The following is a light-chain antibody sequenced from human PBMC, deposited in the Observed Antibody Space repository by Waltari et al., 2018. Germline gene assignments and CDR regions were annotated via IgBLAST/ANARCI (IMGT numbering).Light chain of an antibody. CDR1: SSTLGSPSH. CDR2: DDS. J-gene: IGLJ2*01. Sequence: QSVLTQPPSVSGAPGQRVTISCTGSSSTLGSPSHVHWYQQVPGRAPKLLIYDDSHRPSGVPDRFSGSKSGTSASLAITGLQAEDEAEYFCQSYDSGLNGLFFGGGTKVTVL. V-gene: IGLV1-40*01. CDR3: QSYDSGLNGLF.